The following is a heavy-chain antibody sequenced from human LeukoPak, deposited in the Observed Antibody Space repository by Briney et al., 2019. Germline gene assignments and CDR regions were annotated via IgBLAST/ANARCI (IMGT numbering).Heavy chain of an antibody. V-gene: IGHV3-7*01. CDR2: INQDRNKK. D-gene: IGHD1-26*01. CDR1: GFTFSSYW. Sequence: PGGPLRLSCAASGFTFSSYWMSWVRQAPGKGLEWVANINQDRNKKYYVDSVKGRFTISRDNAKNSLYLQMNSLRAEDTAVYYCTRGRPGGGYWGQGTLVTVSS. J-gene: IGHJ4*02. CDR3: TRGRPGGGY.